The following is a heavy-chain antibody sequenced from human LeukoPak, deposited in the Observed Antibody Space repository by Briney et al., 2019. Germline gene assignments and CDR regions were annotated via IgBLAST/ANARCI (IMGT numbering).Heavy chain of an antibody. D-gene: IGHD1-26*01. CDR3: AKKTSIVGAFDY. CDR2: IRSSGGST. J-gene: IGHJ4*02. V-gene: IGHV3-23*01. CDR1: GFTFSSYA. Sequence: GGSLRLSCAASGFTFSSYAMSWVRQAPGKGLEWVSTIRSSGGSTHYAGSVKGRFTISRDNSKNTLYLQMNSLRAEDTAVYYCAKKTSIVGAFDYWGQGTLVTVSS.